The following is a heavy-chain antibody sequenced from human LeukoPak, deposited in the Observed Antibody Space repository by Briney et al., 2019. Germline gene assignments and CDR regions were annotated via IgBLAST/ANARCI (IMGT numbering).Heavy chain of an antibody. CDR3: ARDRYSSGWEIDY. D-gene: IGHD6-19*01. CDR1: RFTFSSYS. CDR2: ISSSGSYI. J-gene: IGHJ4*02. Sequence: GGSLRLSCAASRFTFSSYSMNWVRQAPGKGLEWVSSISSSGSYIYYADSVKGRFTISRDNAKNSLYLQMNSLRAEDTAVYYCARDRYSSGWEIDYWGQGTLVTVSS. V-gene: IGHV3-21*01.